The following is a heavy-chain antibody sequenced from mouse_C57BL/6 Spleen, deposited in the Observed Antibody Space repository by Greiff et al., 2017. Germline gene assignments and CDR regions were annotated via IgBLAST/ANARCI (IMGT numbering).Heavy chain of an antibody. Sequence: EVKLMESGGDLVKPGGSLKLSCAASGFTFSSYGMSWVRQTPDKRLEWVATISSGGSYTYYPDSVKGRFTISRDNAKNTLYLQMSSLKSEDTAMYYCADLYDGFAYWGQGTLVTVSA. D-gene: IGHD2-3*01. CDR3: ADLYDGFAY. V-gene: IGHV5-6*01. CDR1: GFTFSSYG. J-gene: IGHJ3*01. CDR2: ISSGGSYT.